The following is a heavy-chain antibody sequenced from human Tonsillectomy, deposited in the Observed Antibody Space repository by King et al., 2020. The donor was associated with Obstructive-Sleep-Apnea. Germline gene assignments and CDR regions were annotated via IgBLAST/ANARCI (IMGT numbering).Heavy chain of an antibody. CDR1: GFVFDSYD. Sequence: VQLVESGGGLVQPGGSLRLSCVVSGFVFDSYDMSWVRQAPGKGLEWVAHITSSSNSIYYADSVKGRFTISRDNAKNSVYLQMNSLRVEDTAVYYCAGEPPGERGLDHWGQGTLVTVFS. V-gene: IGHV3-48*01. D-gene: IGHD3-16*01. CDR3: AGEPPGERGLDH. CDR2: ITSSSNSI. J-gene: IGHJ4*02.